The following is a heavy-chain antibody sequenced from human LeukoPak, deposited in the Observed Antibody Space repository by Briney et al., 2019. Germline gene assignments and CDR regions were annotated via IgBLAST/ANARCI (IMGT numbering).Heavy chain of an antibody. J-gene: IGHJ4*02. CDR3: VMEVGHGGQYDY. CDR1: GFTFSSYS. CDR2: ISSGSGYI. V-gene: IGHV3-21*01. D-gene: IGHD4-23*01. Sequence: GGSLRLSCAASGFTFSSYSMNWVRQPPGKGLEWVSSISSGSGYIYYADSVKGRFTISRDNAKNSLYLQMNSLRAEDTAVYYCVMEVGHGGQYDYWGQGTLVTVSS.